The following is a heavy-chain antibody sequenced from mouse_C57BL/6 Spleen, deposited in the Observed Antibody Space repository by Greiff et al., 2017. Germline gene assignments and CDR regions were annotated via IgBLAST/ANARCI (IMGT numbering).Heavy chain of an antibody. CDR3: AITAVVAPGFAD. D-gene: IGHD1-1*01. J-gene: IGHJ3*01. CDR1: GFTFTSYW. V-gene: IGHV1-74*01. Sequence: VQLQQPGAELVKPGASVKVSCKASGFTFTSYWMHWVKQRPGQGLEWIGRIHPSDSDTNYTQKFKGKATLTVDKSSSTAYMQLSSLTSDDSAVYYCAITAVVAPGFADWGQGPLVTVSA. CDR2: IHPSDSDT.